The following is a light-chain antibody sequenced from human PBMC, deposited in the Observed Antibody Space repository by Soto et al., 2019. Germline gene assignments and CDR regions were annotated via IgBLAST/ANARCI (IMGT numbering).Light chain of an antibody. CDR3: QQIDSYPRT. Sequence: IQLTQSPSSLSASVGDRVTITCRAGQGISSSLAWYQQKPGKAPNLLISAASTLQTGVPSRFSGSGPGTDFALTISSLQPEDFATYYCQQIDSYPRTFGQGTKVDIK. CDR1: QGISSS. CDR2: AAS. V-gene: IGKV1-9*01. J-gene: IGKJ1*01.